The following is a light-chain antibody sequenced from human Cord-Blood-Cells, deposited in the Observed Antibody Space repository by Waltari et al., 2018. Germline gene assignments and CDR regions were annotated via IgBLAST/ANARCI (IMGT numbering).Light chain of an antibody. V-gene: IGLV2-14*01. CDR3: SSYTSSSTLV. CDR2: DVS. CDR1: SSDVGGYNY. J-gene: IGLJ3*02. Sequence: QSALTHPAPVSGSPGQSITISSTGTSSDVGGYNYVSWYQQHPGKAPKLIIYDVSKRPSGVSNRFSGSKSGNTSSLTISGLQAEDEADYYCSSYTSSSTLVFGGGTKLTVL.